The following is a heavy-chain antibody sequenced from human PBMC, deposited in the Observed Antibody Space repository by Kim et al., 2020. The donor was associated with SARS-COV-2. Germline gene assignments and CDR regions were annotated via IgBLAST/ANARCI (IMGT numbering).Heavy chain of an antibody. CDR1: GYTFTSYD. Sequence: ASVKVSCKASGYTFTSYDINWVRQATGQGLEWMGWMNPNSGNTGYAQKFQGRVTMTRNTSISTAYMELSSLRSEDTAVYYCARGVNWNQLVYYYYGMDVWGQGTTVTVSS. D-gene: IGHD1-20*01. CDR3: ARGVNWNQLVYYYYGMDV. J-gene: IGHJ6*02. V-gene: IGHV1-8*01. CDR2: MNPNSGNT.